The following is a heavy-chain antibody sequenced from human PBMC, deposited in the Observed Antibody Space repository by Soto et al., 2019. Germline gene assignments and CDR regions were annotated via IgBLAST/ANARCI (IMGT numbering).Heavy chain of an antibody. CDR1: GGSFSGYY. CDR3: ARALGLLPGGYWHGWFDP. J-gene: IGHJ5*02. Sequence: SETLSLTCAVYGGSFSGYYWSWIRQPPGKGLEWIGEINHSGSTNYNPSLKSRVTISVDTSKNQFSLKLSSVTAADTAVYYCARALGLLPGGYWHGWFDPWGQGTLVTVSS. D-gene: IGHD3-22*01. V-gene: IGHV4-34*09. CDR2: INHSGST.